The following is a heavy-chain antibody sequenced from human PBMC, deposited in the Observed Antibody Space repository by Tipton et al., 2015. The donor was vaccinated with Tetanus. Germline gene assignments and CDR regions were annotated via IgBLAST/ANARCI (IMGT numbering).Heavy chain of an antibody. CDR1: GGSVSNSDYY. D-gene: IGHD3-10*01. V-gene: IGHV4-39*01. CDR2: IWYDGSA. Sequence: GLVKPSETLSLTCTVSGGSVSNSDYYWGWIRQSPGKGLEWIGSIWYDGSAYYNPSLKSRVTMSVDTSKNQFSLRLRSVTAADTAVFYCAGLYYYDSASYPLYWGQGTLVTVSS. J-gene: IGHJ4*02. CDR3: AGLYYYDSASYPLY.